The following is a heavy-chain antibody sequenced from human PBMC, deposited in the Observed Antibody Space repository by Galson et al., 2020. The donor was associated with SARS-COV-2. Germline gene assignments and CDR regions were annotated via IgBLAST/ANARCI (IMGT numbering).Heavy chain of an antibody. CDR2: INHSGST. CDR1: VGSFSGYY. D-gene: IGHD3-10*01. CDR3: ARSPDYSGSSGRIDY. V-gene: IGHV4-34*01. J-gene: IGHJ4*02. Sequence: SETLSLTCAVYVGSFSGYYWTWIRQSPGKGLEWIGEINHSGSTNYNPSLKSRVSMSVDASKNQFSLKLSSVTAADTAVYYCARSPDYSGSSGRIDYWGQGTPVTVSS.